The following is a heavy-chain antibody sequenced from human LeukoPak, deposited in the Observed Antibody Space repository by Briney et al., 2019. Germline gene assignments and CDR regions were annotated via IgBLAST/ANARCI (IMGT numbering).Heavy chain of an antibody. CDR3: ARLQSGYDFGGYFYYYMDV. D-gene: IGHD5-12*01. CDR2: IDHTVIP. J-gene: IGHJ6*03. V-gene: IGHV4-34*01. Sequence: SETLSLTCGVSGTSLTDYHWTWFRQPPGKRLEWIGEIDHTVIPNYNSPLQRRVTISGDTTKSHFSLNLSSVTAADTAVYYCARLQSGYDFGGYFYYYMDVWVKGTTVIVSS. CDR1: GTSLTDYH.